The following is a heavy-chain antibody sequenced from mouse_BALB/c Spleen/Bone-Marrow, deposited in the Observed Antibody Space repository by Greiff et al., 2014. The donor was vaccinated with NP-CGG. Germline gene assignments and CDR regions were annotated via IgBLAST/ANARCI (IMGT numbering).Heavy chain of an antibody. D-gene: IGHD2-4*01. CDR1: GYTFTSYW. CDR2: INPITGYT. J-gene: IGHJ4*01. Sequence: VQLQQSGTELAKPGASVKMSCKASGYTFTSYWIHWIKQRPGQGLEWIGYINPITGYTEYNQKFKDKATLTADKSSSTAYIQLSSLTSDDSAVYYCARNYEYDGGYCDMDDWGQGTSVTVSS. CDR3: ARNYEYDGGYCDMDD. V-gene: IGHV1-7*01.